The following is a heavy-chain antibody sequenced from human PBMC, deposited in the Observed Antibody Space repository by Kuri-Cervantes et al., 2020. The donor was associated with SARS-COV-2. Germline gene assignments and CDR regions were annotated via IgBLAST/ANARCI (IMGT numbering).Heavy chain of an antibody. D-gene: IGHD2-2*01. CDR1: GYTFTSYD. Sequence: ASVKVSCKASGYTFTSYDINWVRQATGQGLEWMGGFDPEDGETIYAQKFQGRVTMTEDTSTDTAYMELSSLRSEDTAVYYCATSFVVVPAAIAQIYYYGMDVWGQGTTVTVSS. V-gene: IGHV1-24*01. CDR3: ATSFVVVPAAIAQIYYYGMDV. J-gene: IGHJ6*02. CDR2: FDPEDGET.